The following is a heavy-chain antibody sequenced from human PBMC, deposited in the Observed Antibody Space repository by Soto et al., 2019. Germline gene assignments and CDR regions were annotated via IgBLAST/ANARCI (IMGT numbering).Heavy chain of an antibody. J-gene: IGHJ4*02. V-gene: IGHV5-51*01. Sequence: PGESLKISCKGSGYSFTSYWIGWVRQMPGKGLEWMGIIYPGDSDTRYSPSFQGQVTISADKSISTAYLQWSSLKASDTAMYYCARLGPRGSGYDHDGYWGRGTLVTVSS. CDR1: GYSFTSYW. CDR2: IYPGDSDT. D-gene: IGHD5-12*01. CDR3: ARLGPRGSGYDHDGY.